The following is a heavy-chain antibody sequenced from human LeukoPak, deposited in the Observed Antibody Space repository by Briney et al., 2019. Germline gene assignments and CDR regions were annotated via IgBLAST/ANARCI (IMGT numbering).Heavy chain of an antibody. CDR1: GFTFSSYT. CDR3: ARVGMTQRLGTPDY. V-gene: IGHV3-48*01. J-gene: IGHJ4*02. Sequence: GGSLRLSCAASGFTFSSYTMNWVRQAPGKGLEWVSYISSSGSTIYYPDSVKGRFTISRDNVKNSLYLQMNSLRAEDTAVYYCARVGMTQRLGTPDYWGQGTLVTVSS. CDR2: ISSSGSTI. D-gene: IGHD6-19*01.